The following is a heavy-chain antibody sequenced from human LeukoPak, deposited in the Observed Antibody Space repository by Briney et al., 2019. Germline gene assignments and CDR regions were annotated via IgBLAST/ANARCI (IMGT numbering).Heavy chain of an antibody. CDR1: GGSISLYY. CDR2: IYTSGST. D-gene: IGHD2-2*02. J-gene: IGHJ4*02. CDR3: ARERARGGYCSSTSCYSDYFDY. Sequence: SETLSLTCTVSGGSISLYYWSWIRQPPGKGLEWIGRIYTSGSTNYNPSLKSRVTMSVDTSKNQFSLKLSSVTAADTAVYYCARERARGGYCSSTSCYSDYFDYWGQGTLVTVSS. V-gene: IGHV4-4*07.